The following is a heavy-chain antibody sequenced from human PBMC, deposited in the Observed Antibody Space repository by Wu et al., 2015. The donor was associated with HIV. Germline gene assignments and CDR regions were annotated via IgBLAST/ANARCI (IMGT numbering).Heavy chain of an antibody. CDR2: VNPNSGST. J-gene: IGHJ5*02. CDR1: GYTFTRYF. Sequence: QVQLVQSGAEVKKPGTSVRVSCQASGYTFTRYFLHWVRQAPGQGLEWMGWVNPNSGSTKYAQKFQGRVTMTRDTAVNTAYMELNSLKSDDTATYFCAATIFRGGADPWGQGTLVIVSS. D-gene: IGHD3-10*01. V-gene: IGHV1-2*02. CDR3: AATIFRGGADP.